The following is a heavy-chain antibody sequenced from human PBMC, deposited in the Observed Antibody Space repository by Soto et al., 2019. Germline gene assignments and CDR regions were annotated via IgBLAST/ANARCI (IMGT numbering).Heavy chain of an antibody. Sequence: QVQLQPWGARLLKPSETLSLTCAVYGGSFSGYYWSWIRQPPGKGLEWIGDINEGGFTNFNPSLESRLTISVDTSKKEYSLKLTSVTAADTAVYFCARNKGGVIQYGMDVWGQGTTVIVS. CDR2: INEGGFT. V-gene: IGHV4-34*01. CDR3: ARNKGGVIQYGMDV. J-gene: IGHJ6*02. CDR1: GGSFSGYY. D-gene: IGHD3-10*01.